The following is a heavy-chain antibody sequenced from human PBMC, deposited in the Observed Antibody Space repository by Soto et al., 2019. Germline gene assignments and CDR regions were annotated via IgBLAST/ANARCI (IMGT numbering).Heavy chain of an antibody. D-gene: IGHD6-13*01. CDR2: ISPSSGGT. V-gene: IGHV1-46*03. CDR3: TRSIITTAGTDAFDL. Sequence: GASVKVSCKASGYTFTSYYIHWVRHAPGQGPEWMGMISPSSGGTDYAQKFQGRVTMTRDTSTSTVYMELSSLRSEDTAVYFCTRSIITTAGTDAFDLWGQGTLVTVSS. CDR1: GYTFTSYY. J-gene: IGHJ3*01.